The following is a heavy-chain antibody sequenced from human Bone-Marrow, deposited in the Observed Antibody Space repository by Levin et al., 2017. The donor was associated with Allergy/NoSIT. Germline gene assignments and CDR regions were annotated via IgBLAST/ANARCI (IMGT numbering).Heavy chain of an antibody. V-gene: IGHV1-8*01. J-gene: IGHJ3*02. CDR3: ARGLSDDAFDI. D-gene: IGHD2/OR15-2a*01. CDR2: MNPNSGNT. Sequence: GESLKISCKASGYTFTSYDINWVRQATGQGLEWMGWMNPNSGNTGYAQKFQGRVTMTRNTSISTAYMELSSLRSEDTAVYYCARGLSDDAFDIWGQGTMVTVSS. CDR1: GYTFTSYD.